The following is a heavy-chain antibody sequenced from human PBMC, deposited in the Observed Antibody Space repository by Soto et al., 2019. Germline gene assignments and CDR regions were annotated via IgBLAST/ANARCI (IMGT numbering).Heavy chain of an antibody. CDR3: ATVPDRMVLNWFDP. J-gene: IGHJ5*02. Sequence: GASVKVSCKVSGYTLTELSMHWVRQAPGKGLEWMGGFDPEDGETIYAQKFQGRVTMTEDTSTDTAYMELSSLRSEDTAVYYCATVPDRMVLNWFDPWGQGTLVTVLL. CDR2: FDPEDGET. CDR1: GYTLTELS. D-gene: IGHD3-10*01. V-gene: IGHV1-24*01.